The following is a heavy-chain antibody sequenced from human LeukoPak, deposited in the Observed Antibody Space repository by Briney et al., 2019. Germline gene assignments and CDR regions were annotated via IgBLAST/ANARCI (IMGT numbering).Heavy chain of an antibody. CDR1: GGSFSGYY. J-gene: IGHJ5*02. D-gene: IGHD3-10*01. V-gene: IGHV4-59*01. CDR2: IYYSGST. CDR3: ARGGSWFDP. Sequence: PSETLSLTCAVYGGSFSGYYWSWIRQPPGKGLEWIGYIYYSGSTNYNPSLKSRVTISVDTSKNQFTLKLTSVTAADTAVYYCARGGSWFDPWGQGTLVTVSS.